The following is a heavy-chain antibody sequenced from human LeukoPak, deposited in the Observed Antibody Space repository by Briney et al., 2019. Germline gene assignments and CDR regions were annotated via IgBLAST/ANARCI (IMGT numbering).Heavy chain of an antibody. D-gene: IGHD3-10*01. V-gene: IGHV3-74*01. Sequence: GGSLTLSCAASGFTFSAYWMHWVRQVPGKGLVWVSRIHREGTTTIYADSVKGRFTISRDNSKNTLYLQMNSLKTEDTAVYYCANYGSGTSDYWGQGTLVTVSS. CDR2: IHREGTTT. J-gene: IGHJ4*02. CDR1: GFTFSAYW. CDR3: ANYGSGTSDY.